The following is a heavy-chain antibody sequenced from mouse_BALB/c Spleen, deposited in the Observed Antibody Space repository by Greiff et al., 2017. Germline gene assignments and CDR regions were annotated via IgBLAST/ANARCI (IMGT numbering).Heavy chain of an antibody. D-gene: IGHD1-1*01. CDR2: IDPENGDT. J-gene: IGHJ3*01. Sequence: VQLQQSGAELVRSGASVKLSCTASGFNITDYYMHWVKQRPEQGLEWIGWIDPENGDTEYAPKFQGKATMTADTSSNTAYLQLSSLTSEDTAVYYCRIYYYGSSYGAYWGQGTLVTVSA. CDR1: GFNITDYY. V-gene: IGHV14-4*02. CDR3: RIYYYGSSYGAY.